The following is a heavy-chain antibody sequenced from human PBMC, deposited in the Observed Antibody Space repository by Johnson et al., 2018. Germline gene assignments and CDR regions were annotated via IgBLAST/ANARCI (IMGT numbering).Heavy chain of an antibody. CDR3: ASLMDWNPRGHCYYYMDV. CDR2: ISSSSSYI. J-gene: IGHJ6*03. V-gene: IGHV3-21*05. Sequence: EVQLVETGGGLIQPGGSLRLSCAPSGFTVTSNYMSWVRQAPGKGLEWVSYISSSSSYIYYADSVKGRFTISRDNAKNSLYLQMNSLRAEDTAVYYWASLMDWNPRGHCYYYMDVWGKGTTVTVSS. CDR1: GFTVTSNY. D-gene: IGHD3/OR15-3a*01.